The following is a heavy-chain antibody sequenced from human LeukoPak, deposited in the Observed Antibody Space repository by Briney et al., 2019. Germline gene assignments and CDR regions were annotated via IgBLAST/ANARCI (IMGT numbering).Heavy chain of an antibody. CDR3: AKDSGSYRYFDY. J-gene: IGHJ4*02. Sequence: GGSLRLSCAASGFTFSSYAMSWVRQAPGKGLEWVSSISATGGSTYYADSVRGRFTISRDNSKNTLYLQMNSLRAADTAVYYCAKDSGSYRYFDYWCQGTLVTVSS. V-gene: IGHV3-23*01. CDR2: ISATGGST. CDR1: GFTFSSYA. D-gene: IGHD1-26*01.